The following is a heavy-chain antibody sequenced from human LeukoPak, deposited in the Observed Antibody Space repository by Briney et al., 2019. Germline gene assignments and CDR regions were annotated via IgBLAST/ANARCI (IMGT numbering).Heavy chain of an antibody. CDR2: ICTSGST. CDR3: ARGLPYGSGSYYKY. CDR1: GGSISSSIYY. D-gene: IGHD3-10*01. V-gene: IGHV4-39*07. Sequence: PSETLSLTCIVSGGSISSSIYYWAWVRQPPGKGLEWIGRICTSGSTNYNPSLKSRVTMSVDTSKNQFSLKLSSVTAADTAVYYCARGLPYGSGSYYKYWGQGTLVTVSS. J-gene: IGHJ4*02.